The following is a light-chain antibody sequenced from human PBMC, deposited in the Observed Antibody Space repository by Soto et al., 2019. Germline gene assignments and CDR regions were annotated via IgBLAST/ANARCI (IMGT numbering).Light chain of an antibody. V-gene: IGKV1-27*01. J-gene: IGKJ2*01. CDR3: QKYGSVPYT. CDR2: AAS. Sequence: DIQMTQSPSSLSASVGDRVTITCRASQGIFNYLAWYQQKPGKVPKLLIFAASTLKSGVPSRFSGSGSGTEFTLTISSLQPEDVATYYRQKYGSVPYTFGQGTKLEI. CDR1: QGIFNY.